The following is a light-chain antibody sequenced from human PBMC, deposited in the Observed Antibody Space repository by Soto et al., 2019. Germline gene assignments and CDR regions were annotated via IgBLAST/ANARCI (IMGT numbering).Light chain of an antibody. CDR3: QSYDTSLSGYV. CDR1: RSNIGANYD. V-gene: IGLV1-40*01. J-gene: IGLJ1*01. CDR2: ANN. Sequence: QSVLTQPPSVSGAPGQRVTISCTGSRSNIGANYDVHWYQQLPGTAPKLLIFANNNRPLGVPDRFSGSKSGTSASLAITGLQADDDADYYCQSYDTSLSGYVFVTGTKLTVL.